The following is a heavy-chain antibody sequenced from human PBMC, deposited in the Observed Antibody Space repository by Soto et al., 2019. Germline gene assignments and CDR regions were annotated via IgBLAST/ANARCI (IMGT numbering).Heavy chain of an antibody. CDR1: GGTFSSYT. CDR3: ARPEGLGWFDP. CDR2: IIPILGIA. V-gene: IGHV1-69*02. Sequence: QVQLVQSGAEVKKPGSSVKVSCKASGGTFSSYTISWVRQAPGQGLEWMGRIIPILGIANYAQKFQGRVTITANKFTSTAYMELSSLRSEDTAVYYRARPEGLGWFDPWRQGTLVTVSS. J-gene: IGHJ5*02.